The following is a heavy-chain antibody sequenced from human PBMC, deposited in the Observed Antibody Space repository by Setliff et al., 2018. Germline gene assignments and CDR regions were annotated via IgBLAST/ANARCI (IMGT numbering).Heavy chain of an antibody. CDR1: GYTFTASY. D-gene: IGHD3-22*01. Sequence: ASVKVSCKVSGYTFTASYMHWVRQAPGQGLEWMGWINPNSGGTNYAQKFQGWVTMTRDTSISTAYMELSRLRSDDTAVYYCARDRDSSGYPYYFDYWGQGTLVTVSS. CDR2: INPNSGGT. J-gene: IGHJ4*02. V-gene: IGHV1-2*04. CDR3: ARDRDSSGYPYYFDY.